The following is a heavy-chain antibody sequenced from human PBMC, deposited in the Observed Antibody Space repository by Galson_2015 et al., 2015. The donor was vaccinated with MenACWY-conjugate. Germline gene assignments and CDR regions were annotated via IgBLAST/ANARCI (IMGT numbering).Heavy chain of an antibody. V-gene: IGHV3-7*03. J-gene: IGHJ3*02. D-gene: IGHD3-22*01. CDR2: IKQDGSEK. Sequence: PGKGLEWVANIKQDGSEKYYVDSVKGRFTISRDNAKNSLYLQMNSLRAEDTAVYYCARESQKYYDSSGYYYVDAFDIWGQGTMVTVSS. CDR3: ARESQKYYDSSGYYYVDAFDI.